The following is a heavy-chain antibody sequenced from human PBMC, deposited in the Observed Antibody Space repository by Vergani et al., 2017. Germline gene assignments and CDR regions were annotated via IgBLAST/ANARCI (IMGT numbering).Heavy chain of an antibody. D-gene: IGHD4-17*01. CDR1: GFTFSSYS. CDR3: AKAPRPGDDYYFDY. CDR2: ISSSSSYI. J-gene: IGHJ4*02. V-gene: IGHV3-21*04. Sequence: EVQLVESGGGLVKPGGSLRLSCAASGFTFSSYSMNWVRQAPGKGLEWVSSISSSSSYIYYADSVKGRFTISRDNAKNSLYLQMNSLRAEDTAVYYCAKAPRPGDDYYFDYWGQGTLVTVSS.